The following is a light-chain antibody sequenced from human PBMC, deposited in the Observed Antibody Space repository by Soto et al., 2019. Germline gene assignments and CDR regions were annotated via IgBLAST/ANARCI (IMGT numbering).Light chain of an antibody. V-gene: IGKV1-39*01. J-gene: IGKJ4*01. CDR1: QSISSH. CDR2: GAS. CDR3: QQTNSAPLT. Sequence: DIQMTQSPSSLSASVGDRVTITCLATQSISSHLNWYQQKPGKAPKLLIYGASNLQNGVPSRFSGSGSGTDFTLTISSVQPEDSASYYCQQTNSAPLTFGGGTKVDI.